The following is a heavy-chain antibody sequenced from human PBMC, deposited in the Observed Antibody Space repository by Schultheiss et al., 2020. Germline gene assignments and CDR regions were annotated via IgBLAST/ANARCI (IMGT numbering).Heavy chain of an antibody. Sequence: GGSLRLSCEASGFTFGDYGMSWVRQAPGKGLEWVSGINRNGDSTDYADSVKGRFTISRDNAKNSLYLQMDSLRAGDTAFYFCASHNYDILTGYFDYWGQGPLVTVSS. J-gene: IGHJ4*02. CDR3: ASHNYDILTGYFDY. D-gene: IGHD3-9*01. V-gene: IGHV3-20*04. CDR2: INRNGDST. CDR1: GFTFGDYG.